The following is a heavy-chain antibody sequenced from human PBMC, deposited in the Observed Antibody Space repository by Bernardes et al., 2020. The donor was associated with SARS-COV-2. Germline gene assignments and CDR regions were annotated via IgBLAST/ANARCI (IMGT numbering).Heavy chain of an antibody. Sequence: ASVKVSCKASGYTFTSYGISWVRQAPGQGLEWMGWISAYNGNTNYAQKLQGRVTMTTDTSTSTAYMELRSLRSGDTAVYYCARDTVWDIVVVPAATDYYYGMDVWGQGTTVTVSS. J-gene: IGHJ6*02. D-gene: IGHD2-2*01. CDR1: GYTFTSYG. CDR2: ISAYNGNT. CDR3: ARDTVWDIVVVPAATDYYYGMDV. V-gene: IGHV1-18*01.